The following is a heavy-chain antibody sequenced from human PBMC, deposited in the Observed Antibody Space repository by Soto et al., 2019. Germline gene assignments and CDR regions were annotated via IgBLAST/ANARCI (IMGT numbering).Heavy chain of an antibody. D-gene: IGHD4-17*01. Sequence: PGVSLRLSSAASGFTYSSYAMHWVRLAPGKRLVWVAVISYDGSSRYYADSVKGRFTISTDNSKNMLYLQMNSLRVEDTAVYYCARDLHDYGDYSNYYYYGMDVWGQGTTVTVSS. CDR3: ARDLHDYGDYSNYYYYGMDV. V-gene: IGHV3-30-3*01. J-gene: IGHJ6*02. CDR1: GFTYSSYA. CDR2: ISYDGSSR.